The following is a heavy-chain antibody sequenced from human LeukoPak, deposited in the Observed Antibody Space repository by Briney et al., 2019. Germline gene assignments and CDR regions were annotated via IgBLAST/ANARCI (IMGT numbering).Heavy chain of an antibody. Sequence: GGSLRLSCAASGFTFSSYAMSWVRQAPGKGLEWVSVISGNGGRTYYADSVKGRFTISRDNSKNTLYLQMNSLRGEDTAVYYCAKVRDLDTVLGRFDNWGQGTLVTVSP. CDR3: AKVRDLDTVLGRFDN. CDR2: ISGNGGRT. J-gene: IGHJ5*02. CDR1: GFTFSSYA. D-gene: IGHD5-18*01. V-gene: IGHV3-23*01.